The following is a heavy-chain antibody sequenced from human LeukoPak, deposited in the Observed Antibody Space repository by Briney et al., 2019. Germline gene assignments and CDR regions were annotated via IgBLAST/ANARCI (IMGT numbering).Heavy chain of an antibody. V-gene: IGHV4-39*01. CDR3: ARHARGYYDSSGYYYSFDP. J-gene: IGHJ5*02. CDR2: IYYTGST. Sequence: SETLSLTCSVSGGSISGSGYYWAWIRQPPGKGLEWIGSIYYTGSTHYNSSLKSRVTMSVDTSKNQFSLKLSSVTAADTAVYYCARHARGYYDSSGYYYSFDPWGQGTLVTVSS. D-gene: IGHD3-22*01. CDR1: GGSISGSGYY.